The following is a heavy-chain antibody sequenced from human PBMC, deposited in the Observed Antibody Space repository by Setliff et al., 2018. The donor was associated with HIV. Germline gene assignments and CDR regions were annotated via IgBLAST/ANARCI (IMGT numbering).Heavy chain of an antibody. D-gene: IGHD6-19*01. CDR2: IYITGDT. CDR1: GGSINRGTYY. CDR3: AGSSAWYRGTDF. J-gene: IGHJ1*01. V-gene: IGHV4-61*10. Sequence: SETLSLTCSVSGGSINRGTYYWTWIRQSAGKGLEWIGHIYITGDTDYNPSLKSRVTILVDTSKNQFSLKLPSVTAADTAVYYCAGSSAWYRGTDFWGRGTLVTVSS.